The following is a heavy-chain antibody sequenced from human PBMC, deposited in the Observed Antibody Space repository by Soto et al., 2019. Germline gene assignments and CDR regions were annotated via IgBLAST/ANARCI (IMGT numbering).Heavy chain of an antibody. Sequence: SETLALTCAAYGGSFSGSYWSWIRQPPGKGLEWIGEINHSGSTNYNPSLKSRVTISVDTSKNQFSLKLSSVTAVDTAVYYCAAKLGYCSSTSCYNIVWYFDYWGQGTLVTVSS. CDR3: AAKLGYCSSTSCYNIVWYFDY. D-gene: IGHD2-2*02. J-gene: IGHJ4*02. CDR1: GGSFSGSY. CDR2: INHSGST. V-gene: IGHV4-34*01.